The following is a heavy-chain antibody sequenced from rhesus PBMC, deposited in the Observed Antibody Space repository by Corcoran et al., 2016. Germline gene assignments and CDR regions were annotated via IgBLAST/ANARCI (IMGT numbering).Heavy chain of an antibody. V-gene: IGHV4-80*01. CDR1: GGSLSSYW. Sequence: QVQLQESGPGLVKPSETLSLTCAVSGGSLSSYWWSWIRQPPGKGLEWIGEINGNSGSTNYDPSLKSRVTISKDASKNQFSLKLSSVTAADTAVYYCARFTVAGTLPDFDYWGQGVLVTVSS. CDR2: INGNSGST. CDR3: ARFTVAGTLPDFDY. J-gene: IGHJ4*01. D-gene: IGHD6-25*01.